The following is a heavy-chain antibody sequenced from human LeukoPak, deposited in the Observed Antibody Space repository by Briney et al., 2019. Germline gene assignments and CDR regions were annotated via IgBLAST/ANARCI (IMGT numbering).Heavy chain of an antibody. CDR3: ARVRSYYYDSGGYSTPFDI. CDR1: GGTFSSYA. CDR2: IIPIFGTA. Sequence: GASAKVSCKASGGTFSSYAISWVRQAPGQGLEWMGRIIPIFGTANYAQKFQSRVTITTDESTSTAYMELSSLRSEDTAVYYCARVRSYYYDSGGYSTPFDIWGQGTMVTVSS. D-gene: IGHD3-22*01. J-gene: IGHJ3*02. V-gene: IGHV1-69*05.